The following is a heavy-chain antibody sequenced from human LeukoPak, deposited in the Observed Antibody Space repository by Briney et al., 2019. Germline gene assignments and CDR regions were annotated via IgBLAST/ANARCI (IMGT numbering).Heavy chain of an antibody. J-gene: IGHJ5*02. V-gene: IGHV4-28*06. CDR1: GYSISSSNW. D-gene: IGHD2/OR15-2a*01. CDR2: IYYSGSA. CDR3: ARNSFRNWFDP. Sequence: SETLSLTCAVSGYSISSSNWWGWIRQPPGKGLEWIGYIYYSGSANYNPSLKSRVTMSVDTSKNQFSLKLSSVTALDTAVYYCARNSFRNWFDPWGQGTLVTVSS.